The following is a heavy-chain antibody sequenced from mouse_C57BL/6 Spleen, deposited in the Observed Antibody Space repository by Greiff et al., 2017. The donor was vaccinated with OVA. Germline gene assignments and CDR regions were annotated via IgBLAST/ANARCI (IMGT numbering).Heavy chain of an antibody. D-gene: IGHD1-1*01. CDR3: ARSGATVVANYYAMDY. Sequence: QVQLKESGAELVKPGASVKISCKASGYAFSSYWMNWVKQRPGKGLEWIGQIYPGDGDTNYNGKFKGKATLTADKSSSTAYMQLSSLTSEDSAVYFCARSGATVVANYYAMDYWGQVTSVTVSS. V-gene: IGHV1-80*01. J-gene: IGHJ4*01. CDR1: GYAFSSYW. CDR2: IYPGDGDT.